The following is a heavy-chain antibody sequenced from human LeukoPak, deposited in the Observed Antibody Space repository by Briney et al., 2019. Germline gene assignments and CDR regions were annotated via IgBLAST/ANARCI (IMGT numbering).Heavy chain of an antibody. CDR3: ARGDIDSSGWSSWIDP. V-gene: IGHV1-18*01. CDR1: GYDLTRCV. D-gene: IGHD6-19*01. CDR2: TNAYNGNT. Sequence: ASVKVSCKASGYDLTRCVITWVRQAPGQGLEWMGWTNAYNGNTIYAQKLQGRVTMTTDTSTSTAYMELRSLRYDDTAVYYCARGDIDSSGWSSWIDPWGQGTLVTVSS. J-gene: IGHJ5*02.